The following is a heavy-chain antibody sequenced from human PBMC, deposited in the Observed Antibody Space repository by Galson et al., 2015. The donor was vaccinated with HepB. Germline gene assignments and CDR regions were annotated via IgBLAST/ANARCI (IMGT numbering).Heavy chain of an antibody. CDR1: GFTFSSYS. D-gene: IGHD6-13*01. CDR3: ARDRALYSSSWHLSE. Sequence: SLRLSCAASGFTFSSYSMNWVRQAPGKGLEWVSSISSSSSYIYYADSVKGRFTISRDNAKNSLYLQMNSLRAEDTAVYYCARDRALYSSSWHLSEWGQGTLVTVSS. CDR2: ISSSSSYI. V-gene: IGHV3-21*01. J-gene: IGHJ4*02.